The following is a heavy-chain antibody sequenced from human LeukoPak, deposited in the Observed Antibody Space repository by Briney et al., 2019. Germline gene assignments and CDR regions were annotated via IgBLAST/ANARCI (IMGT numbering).Heavy chain of an antibody. CDR3: ARLVAEFYYYYYMDV. CDR1: VYSFTTYW. V-gene: IGHV5-51*01. D-gene: IGHD2-21*01. J-gene: IGHJ6*03. Sequence: GESLQISCKGSVYSFTTYWIAWVRQMPGKGFEWMGVIYPGDSDIRYSPSFQGQVTISADKSISTAYLQWSSLKASDTAMYYCARLVAEFYYYYYMDVWGKGTTVTVSS. CDR2: IYPGDSDI.